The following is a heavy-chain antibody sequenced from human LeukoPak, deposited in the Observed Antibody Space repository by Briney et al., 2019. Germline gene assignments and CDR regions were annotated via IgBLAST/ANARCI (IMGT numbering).Heavy chain of an antibody. CDR1: GYTFTRYG. CDR3: ARDYSRGDPDY. Sequence: GASVKASCKASGYTFTRYGISWVRQAPGQGLEWMGWVSVYNGNTNYTQKVQGRVTMTTETSTSTAFMELRSLRSDDTAVYYCARDYSRGDPDYWGQGTLVTVSS. D-gene: IGHD3-22*01. V-gene: IGHV1-18*01. CDR2: VSVYNGNT. J-gene: IGHJ4*02.